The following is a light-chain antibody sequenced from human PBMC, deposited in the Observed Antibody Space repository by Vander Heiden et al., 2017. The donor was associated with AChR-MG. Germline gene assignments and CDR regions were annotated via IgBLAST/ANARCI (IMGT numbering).Light chain of an antibody. V-gene: IGLV2-14*01. CDR2: DVN. CDR1: SNHVGGYNH. Sequence: QSAPIQPASVSAPSGPSITIFCTATSNHVGGYNHVSWCQQHPGKAPKLMIYDVNNRPSGISDRFSGSKSGNTASLAISGLQAENEADYYCSSYTSSGTYVFGTGTRVTVL. CDR3: SSYTSSGTYV. J-gene: IGLJ1*01.